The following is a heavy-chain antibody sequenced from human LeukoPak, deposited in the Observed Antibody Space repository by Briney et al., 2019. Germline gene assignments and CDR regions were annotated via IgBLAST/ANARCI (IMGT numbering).Heavy chain of an antibody. D-gene: IGHD2-2*01. J-gene: IGHJ6*03. CDR1: GYIFTNYW. CDR2: IYPGDSDT. V-gene: IGHV5-51*01. CDR3: ARPALYCSSTVCPPYMDV. Sequence: GESLKISCKSSGYIFTNYWIGWVRQMPGKGLEWMGIIYPGDSDTRYSPSFQGQVTISADKSISTAYLQWGSLKASDTATYYCARPALYCSSTVCPPYMDVWGKGTTVTVSS.